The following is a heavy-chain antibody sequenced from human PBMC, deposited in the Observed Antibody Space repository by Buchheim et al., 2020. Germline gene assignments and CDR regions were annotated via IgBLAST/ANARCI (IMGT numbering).Heavy chain of an antibody. CDR3: ARDRHSGWYFEGWFDP. Sequence: QVQLVESGGGVVQPGRSLRLSCAASGFTFSSYAMHWVRQAPGKGLEWVAVMSYDGSNKYYADSVKGRFTISRDNSKNTLYLQMNSLRAEDTAVYYCARDRHSGWYFEGWFDPWGQGTL. CDR2: MSYDGSNK. D-gene: IGHD6-19*01. CDR1: GFTFSSYA. J-gene: IGHJ5*02. V-gene: IGHV3-30*04.